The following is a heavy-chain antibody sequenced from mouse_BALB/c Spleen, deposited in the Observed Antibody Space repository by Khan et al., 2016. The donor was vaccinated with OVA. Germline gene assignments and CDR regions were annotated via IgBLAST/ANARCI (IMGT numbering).Heavy chain of an antibody. CDR2: ISYGGST. V-gene: IGHV3-2*02. CDR3: ARKNYYGYAMDY. Sequence: VQLKESGPGLVKPSQSLSLTCTVTGYSITSDYAWDWIRQFPGNKLEWMGYISYGGSTSYNPSLKSRISITRDTPKNQFFLQLNSVTTEDTATYYCARKNYYGYAMDYWGQGTSGTVSS. CDR1: GYSITSDYA. D-gene: IGHD1-1*01. J-gene: IGHJ4*01.